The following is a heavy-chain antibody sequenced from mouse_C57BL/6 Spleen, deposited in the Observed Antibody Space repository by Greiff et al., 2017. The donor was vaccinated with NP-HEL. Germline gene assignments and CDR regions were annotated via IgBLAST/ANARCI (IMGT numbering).Heavy chain of an antibody. Sequence: EVQVVESGGGLVKPGGSLKLSCAASGFTFSDYGMHWVRQAPEKGLEWVAYISSGSSNIYYEDTVKGRFTISRDNAKKTMFLQTTSLRSEDTAMYYCARQDYYGSRTWLAYWGQGTLVTVSA. CDR2: ISSGSSNI. J-gene: IGHJ3*01. D-gene: IGHD1-1*01. V-gene: IGHV5-17*01. CDR1: GFTFSDYG. CDR3: ARQDYYGSRTWLAY.